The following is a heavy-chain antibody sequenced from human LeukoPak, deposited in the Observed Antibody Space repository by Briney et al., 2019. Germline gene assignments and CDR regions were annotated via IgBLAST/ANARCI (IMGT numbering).Heavy chain of an antibody. D-gene: IGHD5-18*01. J-gene: IGHJ6*02. CDR3: ARLGYRDV. CDR2: IYYSGST. Sequence: PSETLPLTCTVSGGSISSSSYYWGWIRQPPGKGLEWIGSIYYSGSTYYNPSLKSRVTISVDTSKNQFSLKLSSVTAADTAVYYCARLGYRDVWGQGTTVTVSS. CDR1: GGSISSSSYY. V-gene: IGHV4-39*01.